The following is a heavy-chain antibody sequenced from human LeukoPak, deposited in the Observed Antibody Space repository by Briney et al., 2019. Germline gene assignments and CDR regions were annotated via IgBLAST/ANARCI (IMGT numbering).Heavy chain of an antibody. CDR1: GFTFSSYA. CDR3: AKFTTYYYGSGSYYDY. J-gene: IGHJ4*02. D-gene: IGHD3-10*01. Sequence: GGSLRLSCAASGFTFSSYAMSWVRQAPGKGLEWVSAISGSGGSTYYADSVKGRFTISRDNSKNTLYLQMSSLRAEDTAVYYCAKFTTYYYGSGSYYDYWGQGTLVTVSS. V-gene: IGHV3-23*01. CDR2: ISGSGGST.